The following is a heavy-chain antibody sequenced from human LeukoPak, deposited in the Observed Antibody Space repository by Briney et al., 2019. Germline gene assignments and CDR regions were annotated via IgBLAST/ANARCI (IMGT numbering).Heavy chain of an antibody. V-gene: IGHV3-23*01. CDR3: AKTPAVNYYDSSGNWGFFDY. J-gene: IGHJ4*02. CDR2: ISGSGGST. CDR1: KFTFSDYS. Sequence: GGSLRLSCAASKFTFSDYSMSWVRQAPGKGLEWVSAISGSGGSTYYADSVKGRFTISRDNSKNTLYLQMNSLRAQDTAVYYCAKTPAVNYYDSSGNWGFFDYWGQGTLVTVSS. D-gene: IGHD3-22*01.